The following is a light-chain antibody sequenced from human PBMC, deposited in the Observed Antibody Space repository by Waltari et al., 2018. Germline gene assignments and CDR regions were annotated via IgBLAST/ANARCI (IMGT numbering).Light chain of an antibody. CDR2: GAS. Sequence: DIQMTQSPSSVSASVGDRVTISCRASQDVSTWLAWYQQKPWKAPNLLIHGASSLQSGVPSRFSGSGSGTEFTLTINGLQPEDFATYYCQQTDSFPLTFGGGTKVEIK. CDR1: QDVSTW. V-gene: IGKV1-12*01. CDR3: QQTDSFPLT. J-gene: IGKJ4*01.